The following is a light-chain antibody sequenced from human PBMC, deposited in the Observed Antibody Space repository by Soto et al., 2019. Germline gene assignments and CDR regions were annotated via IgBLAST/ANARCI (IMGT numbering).Light chain of an antibody. CDR1: SSDVGSYDV. CDR2: EVT. CDR3: CSYVGGSTFVV. Sequence: QSALTQPASVSVSPGQSITISCTGASSDVGSYDVVSWYLQLPGKAPKLMIYEVTKRPSGVSNRFSGSKSGNTASLTISGLQAEDEADYYCSYVGGSTFVVFGGGTKVTVL. V-gene: IGLV2-23*02. J-gene: IGLJ2*01.